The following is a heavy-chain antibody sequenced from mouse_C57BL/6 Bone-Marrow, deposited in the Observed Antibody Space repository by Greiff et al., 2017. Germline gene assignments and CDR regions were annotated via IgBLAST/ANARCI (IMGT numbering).Heavy chain of an antibody. V-gene: IGHV2-9*01. D-gene: IGHD3-3*01. J-gene: IGHJ3*01. CDR2: IWGGGST. CDR3: AKHSCGHCAY. Sequence: VKLVESGPGLVAPSQSLSITCTVSGFSLTSYGVDWVRQPPGKGLEWLGVIWGGGSTNNNSAHMSRLSTSKNNSKSQVSLKMNSLRTDDTAMDYWAKHSCGHCAYGGQGTLVTVSA. CDR1: GFSLTSYG.